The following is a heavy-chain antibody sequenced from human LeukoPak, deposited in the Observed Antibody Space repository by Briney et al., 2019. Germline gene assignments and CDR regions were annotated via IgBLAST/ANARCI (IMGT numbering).Heavy chain of an antibody. CDR2: IKHDGSEK. CDR1: GFTFSSYW. V-gene: IGHV3-7*03. D-gene: IGHD6-19*01. J-gene: IGHJ4*02. CDR3: ARDRDWYSFDS. Sequence: GGSLRLSCTASGFTFSSYWMDWVRQAPGKGLEWVANIKHDGSEKYYVDSVKGRFTISRDNAKNSLYLQMNSLRAEDTAVYYCARDRDWYSFDSWGQGTLVTVSS.